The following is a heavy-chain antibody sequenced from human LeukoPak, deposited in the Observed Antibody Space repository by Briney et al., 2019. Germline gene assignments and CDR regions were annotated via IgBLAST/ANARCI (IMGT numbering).Heavy chain of an antibody. Sequence: GESMKISCKGSGYIFTSYLIGWVRQMPGKGVEWMGMIYPGDSDTRYSPSLQGQVYISADKSISTAYLQSSSLKASDTALYYCARRRGSGWYGDYWGQGTLVSVSS. CDR3: ARRRGSGWYGDY. D-gene: IGHD6-19*01. J-gene: IGHJ4*02. CDR2: IYPGDSDT. CDR1: GYIFTSYL. V-gene: IGHV5-51*01.